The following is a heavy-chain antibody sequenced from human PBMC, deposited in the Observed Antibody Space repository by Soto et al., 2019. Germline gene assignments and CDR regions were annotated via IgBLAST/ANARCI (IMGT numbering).Heavy chain of an antibody. CDR2: ISAYNGNT. CDR1: GYNFISHS. CDR3: ARGAFCGGAPGCRDMDV. D-gene: IGHD2-21*01. Sequence: QIPLVQSGGEVKNPGASVKVSCKSSGYNFISHSITWVRQAPGQGLEWMGRISAYNGNTNYAQKLQGRVTMTTDTSTNTAYMELRSLRSDDTAVYYCARGAFCGGAPGCRDMDVWGQGTTVTVSS. J-gene: IGHJ6*02. V-gene: IGHV1-18*01.